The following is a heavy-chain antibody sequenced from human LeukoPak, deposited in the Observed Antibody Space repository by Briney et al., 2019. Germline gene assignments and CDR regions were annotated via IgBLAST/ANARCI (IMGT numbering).Heavy chain of an antibody. CDR3: ATHLNMVGSGWGRPFDN. CDR1: GFTFSTFA. V-gene: IGHV3-23*01. J-gene: IGHJ4*02. CDR2: ISGGGGTT. Sequence: GGSLRLSCAASGFTFSTFAMGWVRQVPEKGLECVSFISGGGGTTYYTDSVKGRFTISRDNSRNTLYLQMNSLRDEDTALYYCATHLNMVGSGWGRPFDNWGQGTLVTVSS. D-gene: IGHD6-19*01.